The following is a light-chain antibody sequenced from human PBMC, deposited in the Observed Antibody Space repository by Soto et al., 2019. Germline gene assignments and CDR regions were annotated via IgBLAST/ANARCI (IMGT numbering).Light chain of an antibody. J-gene: IGKJ1*01. V-gene: IGKV3-11*01. CDR1: QNVANY. CDR3: QQYQTWPRT. CDR2: ESS. Sequence: EIVLTQSPATLSLSPGERATLSCRASQNVANYLDWYQQKPGQAPRLLIYESSNRATGIAARFSGSGSGTDFTLTISRLEPEDVAIYYCQQYQTWPRTFGQGTKVDIK.